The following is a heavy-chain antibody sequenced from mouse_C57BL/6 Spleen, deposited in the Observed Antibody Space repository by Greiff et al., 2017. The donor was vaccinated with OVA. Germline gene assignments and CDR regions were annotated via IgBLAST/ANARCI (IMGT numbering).Heavy chain of an antibody. CDR2: IYPGDGDT. D-gene: IGHD2-5*01. CDR3: AREGTYYSNFYAMDD. Sequence: QVQLKQSGPELVKPGASVKISCKASGYAFSSSWMNWVKQRPGKGLEWIGRIYPGDGDTNYNGKFKGKATLTADKSSSTAYMQLSSLTSEDSAVYFCAREGTYYSNFYAMDDWGQGTSVTVSS. V-gene: IGHV1-82*01. CDR1: GYAFSSSW. J-gene: IGHJ4*01.